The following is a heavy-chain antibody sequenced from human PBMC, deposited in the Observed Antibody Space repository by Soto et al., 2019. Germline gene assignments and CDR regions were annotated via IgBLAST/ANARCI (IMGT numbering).Heavy chain of an antibody. CDR3: ARDRRFLEWHSTQQRRDYYYHYVMDV. J-gene: IGHJ6*02. CDR2: IYYSGST. CDR1: GGSISSGGYY. Sequence: SETLSLTCTVSGGSISSGGYYWSWIRQHPGKGLEWIGYIYYSGSTYYNPSLKSRVTISVDTSKNQFSLKLSSVTAADTAVYYCARDRRFLEWHSTQQRRDYYYHYVMDVWGQGTTVTVSS. V-gene: IGHV4-31*03. D-gene: IGHD3-3*01.